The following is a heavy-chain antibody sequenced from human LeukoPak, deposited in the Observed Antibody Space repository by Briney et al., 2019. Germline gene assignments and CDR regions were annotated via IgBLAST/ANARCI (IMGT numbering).Heavy chain of an antibody. V-gene: IGHV4-39*07. CDR1: GGPISNSMTY. J-gene: IGHJ4*02. CDR3: ARALYYYDSSSYYFDY. Sequence: SETLSLTCSVSGGPISNSMTYWGWIRQSPGKGLEWIGSIYHSGSTYYNPSLKSRVTISVDRSKNQFSLKLSSVTAADTAVYYCARALYYYDSSSYYFDYWGQGTLVTVSS. D-gene: IGHD3-22*01. CDR2: IYHSGST.